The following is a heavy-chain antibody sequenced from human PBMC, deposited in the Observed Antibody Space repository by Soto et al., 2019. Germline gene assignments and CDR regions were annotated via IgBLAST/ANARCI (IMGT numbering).Heavy chain of an antibody. V-gene: IGHV1-69*14. CDR2: IIPIFGTA. CDR1: GGTFSSYA. CDR3: PPHAPAAGNYSVRDA. D-gene: IGHD2-2*01. Sequence: QVQLVQSGAEVKKPGSSVKVSCKASGGTFSSYAISWVRQAPGQGLEWMGGIIPIFGTANYAQKFQGRVTIPGNKPTTTAKRELRALRSEDTAVFYCPPHAPAAGNYSVRDAGAKGTT. J-gene: IGHJ6*04.